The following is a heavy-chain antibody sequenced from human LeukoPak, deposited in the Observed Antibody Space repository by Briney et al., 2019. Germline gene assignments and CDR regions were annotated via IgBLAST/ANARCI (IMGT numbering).Heavy chain of an antibody. CDR1: GSTFTSYW. J-gene: IGHJ4*02. D-gene: IGHD2-15*01. CDR3: ARGVVAAHPDY. V-gene: IGHV5-10-1*01. CDR2: IDPSDSYT. Sequence: RPGASLRFSGEGSGSTFTSYWISWVGQLPGKGLEGTGRIDPSDSYTNYSPSFQGHVTISADKSISTAYLQWSSLKASDTAMYYCARGVVAAHPDYWGQGTLVTVSS.